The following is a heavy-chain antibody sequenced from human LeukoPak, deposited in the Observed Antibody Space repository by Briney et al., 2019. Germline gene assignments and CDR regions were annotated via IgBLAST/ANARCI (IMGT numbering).Heavy chain of an antibody. J-gene: IGHJ4*02. V-gene: IGHV3-30*18. D-gene: IGHD1-26*01. CDR3: AKEERRYSGSYQFDY. Sequence: GGSLRLSCAASGFTFSSYGMHWVRQAPGKGLEWVAVISYDGSNKYYADSVEGRFTISRDNSKNTLYLQMNSLRAEDTAVYYCAKEERRYSGSYQFDYWGQGTLVTVSS. CDR2: ISYDGSNK. CDR1: GFTFSSYG.